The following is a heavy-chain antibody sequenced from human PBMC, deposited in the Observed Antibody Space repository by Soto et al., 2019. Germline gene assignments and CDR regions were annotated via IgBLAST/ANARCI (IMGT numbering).Heavy chain of an antibody. V-gene: IGHV3-30*03. CDR1: GFNFDNYG. D-gene: IGHD3-3*01. CDR2: ITYDGSFQ. Sequence: GGSLRLSCQASGFNFDNYGMHWVRQAPGKGLEWVAVITYDGSFQYYADSVKGRFTISRDNAKNSLYLQMNSLRAEDTAVYYCARDRDTYYDFWSGPYFDYWGQGTLVTVSS. CDR3: ARDRDTYYDFWSGPYFDY. J-gene: IGHJ4*02.